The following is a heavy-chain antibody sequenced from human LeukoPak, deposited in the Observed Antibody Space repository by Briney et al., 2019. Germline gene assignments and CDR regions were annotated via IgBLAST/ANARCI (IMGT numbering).Heavy chain of an antibody. Sequence: SETPSLTCAVYGGSFSGYYWSWIRQPPGKGLEWIGEINHSGSTNYNPSLKSRVTISVDTSKNQFSLKLSSVTAADTAVYYCARENYYDSSGYDALWGQGTLVTVSS. D-gene: IGHD3-22*01. CDR2: INHSGST. CDR1: GGSFSGYY. CDR3: ARENYYDSSGYDAL. V-gene: IGHV4-34*01. J-gene: IGHJ4*02.